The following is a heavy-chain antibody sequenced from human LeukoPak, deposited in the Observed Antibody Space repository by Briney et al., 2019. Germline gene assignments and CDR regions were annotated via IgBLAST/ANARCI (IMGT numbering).Heavy chain of an antibody. CDR1: GGSISSGTYS. CDR3: ARRSTSGYYYFDY. V-gene: IGHV4-39*01. CDR2: IHYSGST. J-gene: IGHJ4*02. D-gene: IGHD3-22*01. Sequence: SETLSLTCTVSGGSISSGTYSWAWIRQPPGKGLEWIGTIHYSGSTYYNPSLESRVTISVDSSRNQFPLKLSSVTAADTAVYYCARRSTSGYYYFDYWGQGTRVTVSS.